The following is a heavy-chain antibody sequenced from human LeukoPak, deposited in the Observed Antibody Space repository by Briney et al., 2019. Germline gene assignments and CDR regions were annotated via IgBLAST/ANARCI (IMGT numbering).Heavy chain of an antibody. Sequence: GGSLRLSCAASGFTFSTYIMNWVRQAPGKGLEWVSSINSGSGAIYYADSVKGRFTISRDNPKNSLYLQMNSLRAEDTAVYYCAKDLITMVRGSPMDVWGQGTTVTVSS. CDR2: INSGSGAI. V-gene: IGHV3-21*01. J-gene: IGHJ6*02. CDR3: AKDLITMVRGSPMDV. CDR1: GFTFSTYI. D-gene: IGHD3-10*01.